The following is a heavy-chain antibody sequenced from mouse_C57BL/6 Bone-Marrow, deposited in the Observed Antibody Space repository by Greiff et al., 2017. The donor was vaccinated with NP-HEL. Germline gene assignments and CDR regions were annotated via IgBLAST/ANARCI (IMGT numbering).Heavy chain of an antibody. D-gene: IGHD6-2*01. CDR3: ARVSIYWYFDV. CDR2: IYPGDGDT. V-gene: IGHV1-82*01. Sequence: QVQLKQSGPELVKPGASVKISCKASGYAFSSSWMNWVKQRPGKGLEWIGRIYPGDGDTNYNGKFKGKATLTADKSSSPAYMPLSSLTSEYSAVYFCARVSIYWYFDVWGTGTTVTVSS. CDR1: GYAFSSSW. J-gene: IGHJ1*03.